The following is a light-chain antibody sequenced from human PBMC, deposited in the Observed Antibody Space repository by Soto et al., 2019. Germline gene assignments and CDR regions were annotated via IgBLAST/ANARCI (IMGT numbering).Light chain of an antibody. J-gene: IGKJ3*01. Sequence: DIQMTQSPSSLSASVGDRVTITCRASQTIIRYLNWYQQKPGIAPNLLIYAASSLQSGVPSRFSDSGSGTEFTLTISSLQPEDFATYYCQQSYSTLFTFGPGTKVEIK. CDR2: AAS. V-gene: IGKV1-39*01. CDR3: QQSYSTLFT. CDR1: QTIIRY.